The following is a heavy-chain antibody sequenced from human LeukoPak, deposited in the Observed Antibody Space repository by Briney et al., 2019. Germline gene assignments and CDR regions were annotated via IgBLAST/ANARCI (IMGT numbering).Heavy chain of an antibody. CDR2: ISASGSST. D-gene: IGHD3-22*01. CDR1: GFTLTNYA. V-gene: IGHV3-23*01. Sequence: GGSLRLSCAASGFTLTNYAMTWVRQAPGKGLEWVSVISASGSSTDYADSAKGRFTISRDNSKNTLYLQINSLRAEDTAVYYCAKGRDYSYDTSGSSDYWCQGTLVTVSS. J-gene: IGHJ4*02. CDR3: AKGRDYSYDTSGSSDY.